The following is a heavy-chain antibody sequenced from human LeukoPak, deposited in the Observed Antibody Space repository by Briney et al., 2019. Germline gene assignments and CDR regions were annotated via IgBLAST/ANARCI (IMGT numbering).Heavy chain of an antibody. J-gene: IGHJ4*02. CDR3: AKIRVYYDSSGFDY. CDR1: GFTFSSYA. Sequence: PGGSLRLSCAASGFTFSSYAMSWVRQAPGKGLEWVSAISGSGGSTYYADSVKGRFTISTDNSKNTLYLQMNSLRAEDTAVYYCAKIRVYYDSSGFDYWGQGTLVTVSS. D-gene: IGHD3-22*01. CDR2: ISGSGGST. V-gene: IGHV3-23*01.